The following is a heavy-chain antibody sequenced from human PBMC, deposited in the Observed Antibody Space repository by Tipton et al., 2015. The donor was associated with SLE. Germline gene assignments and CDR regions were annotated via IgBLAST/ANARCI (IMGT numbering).Heavy chain of an antibody. D-gene: IGHD5-12*01. Sequence: SLRLSCAASGFTFDDYAMHWVRQAPGKGLEWVSGISWNSGSIGYADSVKGRFTISRDNAKNSLYLQMNSLRAEDTALYYCAKGNSGRGFDYWGQGTLVTVSS. V-gene: IGHV3-9*01. CDR2: ISWNSGSI. CDR1: GFTFDDYA. J-gene: IGHJ4*02. CDR3: AKGNSGRGFDY.